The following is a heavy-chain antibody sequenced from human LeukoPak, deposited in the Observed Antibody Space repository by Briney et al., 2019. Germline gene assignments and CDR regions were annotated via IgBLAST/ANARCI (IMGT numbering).Heavy chain of an antibody. CDR2: IYYSGST. J-gene: IGHJ4*02. CDR1: GGSISSSSYY. V-gene: IGHV4-39*01. D-gene: IGHD1-14*01. CDR3: ARAPERPNYDY. Sequence: PSETLSLTCTVSGGSISSSSYYWGWIRQPPGKGLEWIGSIYYSGSTYYNPSLKSRVTISVDTSKNQFSLKLSSVTAADTAVYYCARAPERPNYDYWGQGTLVTVSS.